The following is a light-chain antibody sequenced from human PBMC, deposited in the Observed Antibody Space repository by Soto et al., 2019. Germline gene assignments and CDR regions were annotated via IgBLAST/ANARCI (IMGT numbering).Light chain of an antibody. J-gene: IGKJ1*01. CDR2: AAS. CDR1: QSISSS. Sequence: DIQMTQSPSSLSASVGDRVTITCRASQSISSSLNWYQQKPGKAPKLLIYAASSLQSGVPSRFSGSGSGTDFKLTISSLPPEDFATYYCQQSYSTPWTFGQGTKVEIK. V-gene: IGKV1-39*01. CDR3: QQSYSTPWT.